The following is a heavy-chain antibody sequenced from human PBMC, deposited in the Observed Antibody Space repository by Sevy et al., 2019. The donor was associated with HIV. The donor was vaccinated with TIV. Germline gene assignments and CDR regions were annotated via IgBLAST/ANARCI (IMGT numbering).Heavy chain of an antibody. CDR2: ISYDGSNK. Sequence: GGSLRLSCAASGFTFSSYAMHWVRQAPGKGLEWVAVISYDGSNKYYADSVKGRFTIFRDNSKNTLYLQMNSLRAEDTAVYYCASTLTIFGVVISDHFDYWGQGTLVTVSS. D-gene: IGHD3-3*01. J-gene: IGHJ4*02. V-gene: IGHV3-30-3*01. CDR3: ASTLTIFGVVISDHFDY. CDR1: GFTFSSYA.